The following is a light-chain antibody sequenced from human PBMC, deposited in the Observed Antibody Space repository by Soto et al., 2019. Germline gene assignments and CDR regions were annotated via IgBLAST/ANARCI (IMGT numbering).Light chain of an antibody. V-gene: IGKV1-39*01. Sequence: IQLTQSPSSLSASVGDRVTITCRASQGISSYLAWYQQKPGKAPKLLISGASSLQSGVPSRFSGSGSGTDFTLTISSLQPEDFATYYCQQSLITQYSFGQGTKVDIK. CDR1: QGISSY. J-gene: IGKJ2*03. CDR3: QQSLITQYS. CDR2: GAS.